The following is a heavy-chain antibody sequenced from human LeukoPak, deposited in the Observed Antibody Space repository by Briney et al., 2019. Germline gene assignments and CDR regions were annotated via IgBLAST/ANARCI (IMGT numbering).Heavy chain of an antibody. CDR3: ARRRAEGGSNGHYNWSDP. D-gene: IGHD6-13*01. CDR2: IYFSGTT. V-gene: IGHV4-59*08. J-gene: IGHJ5*02. CDR1: GGSISTNH. Sequence: PSETLSLTCTVSGGSISTNHWSWIRQPPEKGLEWIGYIYFSGTTKYNPSLESRVTISVDTSKNQFSLKLSSVTAADTAVYYCARRRAEGGSNGHYNWSDPWGQGILVTVSS.